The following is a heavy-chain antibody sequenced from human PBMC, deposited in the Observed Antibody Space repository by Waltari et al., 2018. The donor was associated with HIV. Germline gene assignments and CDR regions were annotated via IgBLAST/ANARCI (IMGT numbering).Heavy chain of an antibody. D-gene: IGHD5-12*01. V-gene: IGHV5-51*03. CDR1: GYTFTSYW. CDR2: IYPGDSET. J-gene: IGHJ4*02. CDR3: ARRRGYDWDY. Sequence: EVQLVQSGAEVKKTGESLKISCKASGYTFTSYWIGWVRTMPGKGLEWMGIIYPGDSETRYSPSFQGQVSISGDKSFNIAYLQWSSLKASDTAGYYCARRRGYDWDYWGQGTLVTVSS.